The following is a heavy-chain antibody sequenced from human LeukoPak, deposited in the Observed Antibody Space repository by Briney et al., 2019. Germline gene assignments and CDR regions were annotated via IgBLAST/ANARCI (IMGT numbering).Heavy chain of an antibody. J-gene: IGHJ4*02. CDR2: ITAGGGST. D-gene: IGHD3-22*01. CDR1: GFTFSTYA. CDR3: ARGPPTYYYDSSGYYQTHDY. Sequence: GGSLRLSCAASGFTFSTYAMSWVRQAPGKGLEWVSSITAGGGSTYNADSVKGRFTISRDNAKNSLYLQMNSLRAEDTAVYYCARGPPTYYYDSSGYYQTHDYWGQGTLVTVSS. V-gene: IGHV3-23*01.